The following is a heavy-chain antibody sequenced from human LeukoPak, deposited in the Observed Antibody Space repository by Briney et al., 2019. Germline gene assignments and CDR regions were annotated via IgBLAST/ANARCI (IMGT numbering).Heavy chain of an antibody. J-gene: IGHJ4*02. CDR2: IYYSGST. CDR1: GDSISRYY. Sequence: SEPLSLTCTVSGDSISRYYWNWIRQSPGKGLEWIGYIYYSGSTNYNPSLQSRVTISVDTSKNQFSLKLSSVTAADTAVYYCVRAGWYNFDSWGQGTLVTVSS. CDR3: VRAGWYNFDS. V-gene: IGHV4-59*01. D-gene: IGHD2-15*01.